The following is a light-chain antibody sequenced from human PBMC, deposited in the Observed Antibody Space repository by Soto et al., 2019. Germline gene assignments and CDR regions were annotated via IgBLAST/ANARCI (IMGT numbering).Light chain of an antibody. CDR3: SSYTSSSTPVV. V-gene: IGLV2-14*01. J-gene: IGLJ2*01. CDR2: EVS. Sequence: QSALTQPASVSGSPGQSITISCTGTSSDVGGYNYVSWYQQHPGKAPKLMIYEVSNRPSGVSNRFSGSKSGNTASLTISGLLAEDEADYYCSSYTSSSTPVVFGGGPKLTVL. CDR1: SSDVGGYNY.